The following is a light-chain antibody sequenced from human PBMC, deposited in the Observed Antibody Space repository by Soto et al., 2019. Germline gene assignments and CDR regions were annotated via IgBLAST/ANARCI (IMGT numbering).Light chain of an antibody. V-gene: IGLV2-8*01. CDR2: EVN. CDR3: TSYSGTSAVI. Sequence: QSVLTQPPSASGSPGQSVTISCTGTSSDVDAVKFVSWYQQHPGKAPKLIIYEVNKRPSGVPDRFSGSKSGNTASLTVSGLQADDEADYYCTSYSGTSAVIFGGGTKVTVL. CDR1: SSDVDAVKF. J-gene: IGLJ2*01.